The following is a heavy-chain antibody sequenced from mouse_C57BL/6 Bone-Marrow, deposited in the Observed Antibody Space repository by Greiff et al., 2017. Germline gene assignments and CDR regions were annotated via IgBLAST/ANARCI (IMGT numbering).Heavy chain of an antibody. CDR2: ISDGGSYT. V-gene: IGHV5-4*01. J-gene: IGHJ3*01. Sequence: EVQLVESGGGLVKPGGSLKLSCAASGFTFSSYAMSWVRQPPEKRLECVATISDGGSYTYSPDNVKGRFTISRNNAKNNLYLQMSHLKAEDTAMYYSARRDGNSAWFAYWGQGTLVTVSA. D-gene: IGHD2-1*01. CDR3: ARRDGNSAWFAY. CDR1: GFTFSSYA.